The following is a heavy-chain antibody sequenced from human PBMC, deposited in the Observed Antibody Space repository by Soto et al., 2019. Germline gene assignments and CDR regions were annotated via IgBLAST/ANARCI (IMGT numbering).Heavy chain of an antibody. J-gene: IGHJ4*02. CDR1: GYSFTSYW. CDR2: IYPGDSDT. CDR3: ARTEYYDILTGYYRGGYFDY. V-gene: IGHV5-51*01. D-gene: IGHD3-9*01. Sequence: GESLKISCKGSGYSFTSYWIGWVRQMPGKGLEWMGIIYPGDSDTRYSPSFQGQVTISADKSISTAYLQWSSLKASDTAMYYCARTEYYDILTGYYRGGYFDYWGQGTLVTVSS.